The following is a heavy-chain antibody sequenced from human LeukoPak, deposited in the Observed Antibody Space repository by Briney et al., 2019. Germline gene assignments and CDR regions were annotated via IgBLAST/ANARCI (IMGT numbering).Heavy chain of an antibody. D-gene: IGHD3-22*01. J-gene: IGHJ4*02. CDR1: GYTFTSYY. CDR3: ARGPVLSITMIVVVIPNFDY. CDR2: INPSGGST. V-gene: IGHV1-46*01. Sequence: GASVKVSCKASGYTFTSYYMHWVRQAPGQGLEWMGIINPSGGSTSYAQKFQGRVTMTRDTSTSTVYMELSSLRSEDTAVYYCARGPVLSITMIVVVIPNFDYWGQGTLVTVSS.